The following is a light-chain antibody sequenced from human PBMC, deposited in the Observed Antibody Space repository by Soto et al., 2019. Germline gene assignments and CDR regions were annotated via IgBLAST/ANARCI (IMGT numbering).Light chain of an antibody. CDR3: QQYETFSGT. V-gene: IGKV1-5*01. J-gene: IGKJ1*01. CDR2: DAS. CDR1: QSVSGW. Sequence: DIQRTQSPSTLSASVGDTVAVTCRASQSVSGWLAWYQQKQGEAPKLLIYDASALPRGVPSRFSGSGSGTKFTLTIASLQPDDFATDYCQQYETFSGTFGPVTKVDI.